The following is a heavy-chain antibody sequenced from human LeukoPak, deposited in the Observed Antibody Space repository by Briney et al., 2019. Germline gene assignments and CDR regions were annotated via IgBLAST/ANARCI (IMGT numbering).Heavy chain of an antibody. D-gene: IGHD2-2*01. V-gene: IGHV3-11*01. CDR3: ARDSPLTDIVVVPAASTLYYYYGMDV. CDR2: ISSSGSTI. CDR1: GFTFSDYY. J-gene: IGHJ6*02. Sequence: PGGSLRLSCAASGFTFSDYYMSWIRQAPGKGLEWVSYISSSGSTIYYADSVKGRFTISRDNAKNSLYLQMNSLRAEDTAVYYCARDSPLTDIVVVPAASTLYYYYGMDVWGQGTTVTVSS.